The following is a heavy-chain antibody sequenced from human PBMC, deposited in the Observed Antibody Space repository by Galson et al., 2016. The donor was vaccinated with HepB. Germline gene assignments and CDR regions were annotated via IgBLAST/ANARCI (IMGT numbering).Heavy chain of an antibody. D-gene: IGHD2-8*02. V-gene: IGHV2-5*02. CDR2: LFWDDDK. CDR1: GFSLSSTGMG. Sequence: PALVKPTQTLTLTCTFSGFSLSSTGMGVAWIRQPPGKALEWLTLLFWDDDKRHSPSPETRLTISKDTSKNQVVLTMTNIDTVDTGTYYCVHTGRHCTGNTCASPFDYWGQGTQVTVSS. CDR3: VHTGRHCTGNTCASPFDY. J-gene: IGHJ4*02.